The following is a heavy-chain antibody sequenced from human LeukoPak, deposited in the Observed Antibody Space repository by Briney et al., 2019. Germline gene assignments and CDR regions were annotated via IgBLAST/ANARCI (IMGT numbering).Heavy chain of an antibody. CDR3: ARAVGIAVAGVMGY. Sequence: PGRSLRLSCAASGFTFSSYGMHWVRQAPGKGLEWVAVISYDGSNKYYADSVKGRFTISRDNSKNTLYLQMNSLRAEDTAVYYCARAVGIAVAGVMGYWGQGTLVTVSS. V-gene: IGHV3-30*03. CDR2: ISYDGSNK. CDR1: GFTFSSYG. J-gene: IGHJ4*02. D-gene: IGHD6-19*01.